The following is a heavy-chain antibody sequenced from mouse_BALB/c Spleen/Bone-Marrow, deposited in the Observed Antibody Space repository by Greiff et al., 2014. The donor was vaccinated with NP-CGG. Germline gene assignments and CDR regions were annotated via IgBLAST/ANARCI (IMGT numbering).Heavy chain of an antibody. CDR1: GFSLTSYG. CDR3: ARYYYGYLDY. Sequence: LVNSGPGLVAPSQSLSITCTVSGFSLTSYGVHCIRQPPGKVLEWLGVIWAGGSKNYNSAIMSRLSISKDNSKSQVFLKMNSLQTDDTAMNCGARYYYGYLDYWGEGTTLTVSS. CDR2: IWAGGSK. J-gene: IGHJ2*01. D-gene: IGHD1-1*01. V-gene: IGHV2-9*02.